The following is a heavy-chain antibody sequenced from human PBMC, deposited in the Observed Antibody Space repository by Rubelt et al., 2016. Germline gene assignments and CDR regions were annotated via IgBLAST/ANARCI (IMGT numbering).Heavy chain of an antibody. CDR3: ARAVKEARYSYGYGQVDS. D-gene: IGHD5-18*01. CDR2: IIPIFGTA. J-gene: IGHJ4*02. Sequence: WMGGIIPIFGTANYAQKFQGRVTITADESTSTAYMELSSLRAEDTAVYYCARAVKEARYSYGYGQVDSWGQGTLVTVSS. V-gene: IGHV1-69*01.